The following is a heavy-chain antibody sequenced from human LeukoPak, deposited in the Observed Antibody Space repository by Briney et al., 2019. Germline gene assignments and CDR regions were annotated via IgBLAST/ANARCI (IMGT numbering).Heavy chain of an antibody. D-gene: IGHD3-22*01. CDR3: AREYYDSSGRKHAFEN. CDR2: IDSDSGGT. Sequence: ASVKVSCKTSGYTFADYYLHWVRQAPGQGLEWMGSIDSDSGGTNYAQKFQGRVTMTRDTSISTAYMELSRLRSDDTAVYYCAREYYDSSGRKHAFENWGQGTMVTVSS. CDR1: GYTFADYY. V-gene: IGHV1-2*02. J-gene: IGHJ3*02.